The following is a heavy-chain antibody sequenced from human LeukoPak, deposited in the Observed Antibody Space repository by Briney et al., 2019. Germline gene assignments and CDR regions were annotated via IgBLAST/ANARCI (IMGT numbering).Heavy chain of an antibody. V-gene: IGHV3-7*01. CDR2: IKQDGSEK. Sequence: GGSLRLSCGASGFTFSSNWMSWVRQAPGKGLEWVANIKQDGSEKYYVDSVKGRFTISRDNAKNSLYLQMNGLRVEDTAVYYCATLSDLYYYGMDVWGQGTTVTVSS. CDR1: GFTFSSNW. D-gene: IGHD2-21*02. J-gene: IGHJ6*02. CDR3: ATLSDLYYYGMDV.